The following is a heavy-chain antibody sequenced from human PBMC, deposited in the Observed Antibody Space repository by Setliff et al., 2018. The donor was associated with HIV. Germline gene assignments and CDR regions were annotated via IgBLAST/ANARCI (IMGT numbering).Heavy chain of an antibody. V-gene: IGHV4-38-2*01. CDR2: FYQSGNI. D-gene: IGHD6-19*01. CDR1: GYSISSDYF. Sequence: SETLSLTCAVSGYSISSDYFWGWIRQSPGKGLEWIGSFYQSGNIYYNPSLKSRVTISVDTSKNQFSLRLTSVTAADTAVYYCAREPSPPQWQPLYFDVWGRGILVTVSS. CDR3: AREPSPPQWQPLYFDV. J-gene: IGHJ4*02.